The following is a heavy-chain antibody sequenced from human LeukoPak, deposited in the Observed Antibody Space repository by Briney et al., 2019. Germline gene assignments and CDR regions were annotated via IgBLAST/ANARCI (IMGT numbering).Heavy chain of an antibody. CDR3: ARDRVAVAGTAFDY. CDR2: INHSGST. D-gene: IGHD6-19*01. J-gene: IGHJ4*02. Sequence: GEINHSGSTNYNPSLKSRVTISVDKSKNQFSLKLSSVTAADTAVYYCARDRVAVAGTAFDYWGQGTLVTVSS. V-gene: IGHV4-4*02.